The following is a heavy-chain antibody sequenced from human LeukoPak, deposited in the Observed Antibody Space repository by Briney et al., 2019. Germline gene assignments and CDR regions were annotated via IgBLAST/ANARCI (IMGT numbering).Heavy chain of an antibody. J-gene: IGHJ4*02. Sequence: GGSLRLSCAASGFTFSSYRMNWVRQAPGKGLEWVSSISSSSSYIYYADSVKGRFTISRDNAKNSLYLQMNSLRAEDTAVYYCARDPVPAALDYWGQGTLVTVSS. CDR3: ARDPVPAALDY. CDR1: GFTFSSYR. CDR2: ISSSSSYI. D-gene: IGHD2-2*01. V-gene: IGHV3-21*01.